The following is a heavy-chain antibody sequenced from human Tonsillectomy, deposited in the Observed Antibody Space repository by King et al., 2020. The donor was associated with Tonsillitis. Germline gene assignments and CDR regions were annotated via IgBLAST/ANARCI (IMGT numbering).Heavy chain of an antibody. CDR1: GYSFTGYS. CDR2: IDPNSGGA. D-gene: IGHD2-8*02. J-gene: IGHJ4*02. V-gene: IGHV1-2*05. Sequence: QLVESGAEVKKPGASVKVSCQASGYSFTGYSIHWVRQAPGQGLEWMGRIDPNSGGADYALSFEGRVTMTRDTSISTAYMEMSRLRSDDTVVFYCARDTGGWRTFDFWGQGTLVTVSS. CDR3: ARDTGGWRTFDF.